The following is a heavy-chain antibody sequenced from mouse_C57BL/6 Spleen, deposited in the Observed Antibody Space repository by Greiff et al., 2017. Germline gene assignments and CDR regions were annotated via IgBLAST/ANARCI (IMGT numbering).Heavy chain of an antibody. V-gene: IGHV1-80*01. D-gene: IGHD1-1*01. J-gene: IGHJ3*01. CDR1: GYAFSSYW. CDR3: ARWGYYYGSSKGAWFAY. Sequence: VKLQQSGAELVKPGASVKISCKASGYAFSSYWMNWVKQRPGKGLEWIGQIYPGDGDTNYNGKFKGKATLTADKSSSTAYMQLSSLTSEDSAVYFCARWGYYYGSSKGAWFAYWGQGTLVTVSA. CDR2: IYPGDGDT.